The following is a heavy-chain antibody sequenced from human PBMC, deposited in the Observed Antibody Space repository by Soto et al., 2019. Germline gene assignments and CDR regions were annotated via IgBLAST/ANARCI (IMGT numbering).Heavy chain of an antibody. J-gene: IGHJ4*02. D-gene: IGHD3-22*01. Sequence: GGSLRLSCAASGFTFSSYWMSWVRQAPGKGLEWVANIKQDGSEKYYVDSVKGRFTISRDNAKNSLYLQMNSLRVEDTAVYYCARDRHYYDSSGCPYWGQGTLVTSPQ. CDR1: GFTFSSYW. CDR2: IKQDGSEK. CDR3: ARDRHYYDSSGCPY. V-gene: IGHV3-7*01.